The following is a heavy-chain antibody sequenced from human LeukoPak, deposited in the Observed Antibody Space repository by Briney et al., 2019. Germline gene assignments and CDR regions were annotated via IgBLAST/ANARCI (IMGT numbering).Heavy chain of an antibody. Sequence: GGSLRLSCEASGFTFNTYSMNWARQDPGKGLEWVSSIDSSGGYMFYADSVKGRFIISRDNAKDSLYLQMNSLRVEDTAVYYCLRGDRRDYWGQGTLVTVSS. CDR3: LRGDRRDY. CDR1: GFTFNTYS. CDR2: IDSSGGYM. J-gene: IGHJ4*02. V-gene: IGHV3-21*06.